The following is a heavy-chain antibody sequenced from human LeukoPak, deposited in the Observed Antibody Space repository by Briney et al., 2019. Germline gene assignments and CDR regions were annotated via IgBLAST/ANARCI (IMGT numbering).Heavy chain of an antibody. J-gene: IGHJ4*02. CDR3: AKTQLGIFYYFDY. CDR1: GFTFSSYA. CDR2: ISGSGGST. Sequence: PGGSLRLSCAASGFTFSSYAMSWVRQAPGKGLEWVSAISGSGGSTYYAESVKGRFTISRDNSNNTLYLQMNSLRAEDTAVYYCAKTQLGIFYYFDYWGQGTLVTVSS. D-gene: IGHD7-27*01. V-gene: IGHV3-23*01.